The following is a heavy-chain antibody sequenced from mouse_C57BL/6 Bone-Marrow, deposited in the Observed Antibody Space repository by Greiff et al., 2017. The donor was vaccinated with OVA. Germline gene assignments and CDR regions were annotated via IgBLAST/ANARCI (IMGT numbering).Heavy chain of an antibody. V-gene: IGHV1-4*01. CDR2: INPSSGYT. J-gene: IGHJ4*01. D-gene: IGHD2-4*01. Sequence: VQLQHSGAELARPGASVKMSCKASGYTFTSYTMHWVKQRPGQGLEWIGYINPSSGYTKYNQKFKDKATLTADKSSSTAYMQLSSLTSEDSAVYYCGGGMITRAMDYWGQGTSVTVSS. CDR3: GGGMITRAMDY. CDR1: GYTFTSYT.